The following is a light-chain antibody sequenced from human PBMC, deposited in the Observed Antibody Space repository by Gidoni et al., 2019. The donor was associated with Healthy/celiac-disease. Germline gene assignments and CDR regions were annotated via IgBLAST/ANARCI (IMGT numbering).Light chain of an antibody. V-gene: IGKV1-5*03. J-gene: IGKJ1*01. Sequence: DIQMTQSPSTLSVSVGDRVTITCRASQSISSWLAWYQQKPGKAHKLLIYKASSLESGVPSRFSGSGSGTEFTLTISSLQPDDFATYYCQQYNSWTFGQGTKVEIK. CDR2: KAS. CDR3: QQYNSWT. CDR1: QSISSW.